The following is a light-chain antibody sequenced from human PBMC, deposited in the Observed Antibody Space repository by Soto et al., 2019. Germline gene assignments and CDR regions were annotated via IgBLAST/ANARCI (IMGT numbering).Light chain of an antibody. V-gene: IGLV2-23*02. CDR1: SSDVGSYNL. CDR2: EVS. CDR3: CSYAGSSTWV. Sequence: QSALTQPASVSGSPGQSITISCTGTSSDVGSYNLVSWYQQHPGKAPKLMIYEVSKRPSGVSNRFSGSKSGNTASLTISGLQAEDEADYYCCSYAGSSTWVFGGGTKHTVL. J-gene: IGLJ3*02.